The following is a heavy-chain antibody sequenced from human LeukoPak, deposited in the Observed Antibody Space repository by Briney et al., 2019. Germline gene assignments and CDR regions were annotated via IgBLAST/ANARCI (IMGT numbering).Heavy chain of an antibody. CDR2: IIPIFGTA. CDR1: GGTFSSYA. CDR3: ARDLGRITMVRGVPKEAFDI. D-gene: IGHD3-10*01. V-gene: IGHV1-69*06. J-gene: IGHJ3*02. Sequence: SVKVSCKASGGTFSSYAISWVRQAPGQGLEWMGGIIPIFGTANYAQKFQGRVTITADKSTSTAYMELSSLRSEDTAVYYCARDLGRITMVRGVPKEAFDIWGQGTMVTVSS.